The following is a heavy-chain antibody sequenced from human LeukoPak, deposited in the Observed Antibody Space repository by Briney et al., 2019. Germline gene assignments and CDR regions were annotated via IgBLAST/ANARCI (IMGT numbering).Heavy chain of an antibody. CDR1: GGSISSYY. CDR3: ARGGEDIVATGHLSYFDY. V-gene: IGHV4-59*01. CDR2: IYYSGST. Sequence: SETLSLTCTVSGGSISSYYWSWIRQPPGKGLEWIGYIYYSGSTNYNPSLKSRVTISVDTSKNQFSLKLSSVTAADTAVYYCARGGEDIVATGHLSYFDYWGQGTLVTVSS. J-gene: IGHJ4*02. D-gene: IGHD5-12*01.